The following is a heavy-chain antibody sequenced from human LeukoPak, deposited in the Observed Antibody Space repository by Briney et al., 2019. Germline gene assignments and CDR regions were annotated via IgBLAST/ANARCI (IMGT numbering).Heavy chain of an antibody. Sequence: GASVKVSCKASGYTSTGYYMHWVRQAPGQGLEWMGGINPNSGGTNYAQKFQGRVTMTRDTSISTAYMELSRLRSDDTAVYYCARVSGSYYDPLDYWGQGTLVTVSS. J-gene: IGHJ4*02. D-gene: IGHD1-26*01. V-gene: IGHV1-2*02. CDR1: GYTSTGYY. CDR3: ARVSGSYYDPLDY. CDR2: INPNSGGT.